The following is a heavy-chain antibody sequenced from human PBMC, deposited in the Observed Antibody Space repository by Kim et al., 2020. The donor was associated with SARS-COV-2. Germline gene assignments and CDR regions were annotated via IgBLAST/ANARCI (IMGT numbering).Heavy chain of an antibody. D-gene: IGHD3-22*01. Sequence: SETLSLTCTVSGYSISSGYYWGWIRQPPGKGLEWIGSIYHSGSTYYNPSLKSRVTISVDTSKNQFSLKLSSVTATDTAVYYCARDVQTYYYDSSGYPRWFDPWGQGTLVTVSS. V-gene: IGHV4-38-2*02. CDR1: GYSISSGYY. CDR2: IYHSGST. J-gene: IGHJ5*02. CDR3: ARDVQTYYYDSSGYPRWFDP.